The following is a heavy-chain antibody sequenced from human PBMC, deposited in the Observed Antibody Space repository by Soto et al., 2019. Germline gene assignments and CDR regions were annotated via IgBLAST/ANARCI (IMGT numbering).Heavy chain of an antibody. Sequence: SETLSLTCTVSGGSITTYYWNWIRQPPGKGLEWIGYIFYSGSPNYNPSLKSRVAISVDTSQNQISLKLRSVTAADTAVYYCASDRDGYNSWGRGTLVTVSS. V-gene: IGHV4-59*01. D-gene: IGHD5-12*01. CDR3: ASDRDGYNS. CDR2: IFYSGSP. CDR1: GGSITTYY. J-gene: IGHJ4*02.